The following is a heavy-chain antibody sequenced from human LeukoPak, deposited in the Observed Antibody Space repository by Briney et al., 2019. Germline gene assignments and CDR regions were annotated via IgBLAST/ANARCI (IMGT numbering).Heavy chain of an antibody. CDR2: ISSSGSTI. CDR3: ARVRRARDGVDYYYYYMDV. V-gene: IGHV3-11*01. Sequence: GGSLRLSCAASGLTFSDYYMSWIRQAPGKGLEWVSYISSSGSTIYYADSVKGRFTISRDNAKNSLYLQMNSLRAEDTAVYYCARVRRARDGVDYYYYYMDVWGKGTTVTVSS. J-gene: IGHJ6*03. CDR1: GLTFSDYY. D-gene: IGHD3-3*01.